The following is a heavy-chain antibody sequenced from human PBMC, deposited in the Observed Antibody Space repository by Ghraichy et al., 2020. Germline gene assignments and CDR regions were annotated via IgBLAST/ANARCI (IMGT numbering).Heavy chain of an antibody. D-gene: IGHD6-19*01. CDR2: SSSDGVSG. Sequence: GGSLRLSCTTSGFTLRNAWIHWVRQVPGQGLVWVCRSSSDGVSGTYADFVKGRFTVSRDNAKNVVFLQMSSLTVDDTAVYYCARDGSGFVNWGPGTLVTVSS. CDR1: GFTLRNAW. CDR3: ARDGSGFVN. V-gene: IGHV3-74*03. J-gene: IGHJ4*02.